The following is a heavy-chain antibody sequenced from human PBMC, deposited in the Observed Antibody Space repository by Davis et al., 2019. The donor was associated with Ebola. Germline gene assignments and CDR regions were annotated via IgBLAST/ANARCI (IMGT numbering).Heavy chain of an antibody. CDR3: VRDLFPNQFDP. Sequence: MPSETLSLTCTVSGDSITGYYWSWIRQAPGKALEWTGYVYYTGATNYHPSLKSRVTISVDTSKNQFSLRVTSVTAADTAVYYCVRDLFPNQFDPWGQGTLVTVSS. CDR2: VYYTGAT. D-gene: IGHD1-14*01. J-gene: IGHJ5*02. V-gene: IGHV4-59*01. CDR1: GDSITGYY.